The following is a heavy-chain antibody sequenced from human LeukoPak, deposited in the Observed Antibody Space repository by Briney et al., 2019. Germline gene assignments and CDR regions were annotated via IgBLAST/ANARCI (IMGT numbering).Heavy chain of an antibody. CDR1: GYTFTGYY. V-gene: IGHV1-2*06. J-gene: IGHJ4*02. Sequence: ASVKVSCKASGYTFTGYYMHWVRQAPGQGLEWMGRINPNSGGTNYAQKFQGRVTMTRDTSISTAYMELSRLRSDDTAVYYCARADVHCGGDCYSGFDFDYWGQGTLVTVSS. CDR3: ARADVHCGGDCYSGFDFDY. D-gene: IGHD2-21*02. CDR2: INPNSGGT.